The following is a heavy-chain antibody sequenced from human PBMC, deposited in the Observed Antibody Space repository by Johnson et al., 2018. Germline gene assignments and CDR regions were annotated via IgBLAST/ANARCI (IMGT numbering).Heavy chain of an antibody. CDR1: GFTFSSYS. J-gene: IGHJ4*02. Sequence: QVQLVESGGGVVQPGRSLRLSCAASGFTFSSYSMHWVRPAPGKGLEWVAIISYDGSNKYYADSVKGRFTISRHNSKHTLYLQMTSLRPEDTAVYYCATQHIVGVTAIDDWGQGILFTASS. CDR3: ATQHIVGVTAIDD. D-gene: IGHD2-21*02. V-gene: IGHV3-30-3*01. CDR2: ISYDGSNK.